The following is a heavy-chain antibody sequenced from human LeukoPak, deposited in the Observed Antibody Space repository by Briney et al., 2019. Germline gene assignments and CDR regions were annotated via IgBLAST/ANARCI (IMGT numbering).Heavy chain of an antibody. CDR1: GYTFTVYY. D-gene: IGHD5-12*01. Sequence: ASVNVSCKASGYTFTVYYMHWVRQAPGQGLEWMGWINPNSGGTNYAQKFQGWVTMTRDTSISTAYMELSRLRSDDTAVYYCARCMSGYERDAFDIWGQGTMVTVSS. CDR2: INPNSGGT. V-gene: IGHV1-2*04. J-gene: IGHJ3*02. CDR3: ARCMSGYERDAFDI.